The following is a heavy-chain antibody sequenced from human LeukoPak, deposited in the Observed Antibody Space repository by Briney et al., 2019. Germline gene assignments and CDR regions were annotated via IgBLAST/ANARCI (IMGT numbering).Heavy chain of an antibody. D-gene: IGHD5-18*01. CDR1: GITFSNYA. Sequence: GESLRLSCVASGITFSNYAVSWVRQAPEEGLDWVSVISGSAHKIRYADSVKGRFTISRDNSENIVYLQMNNLRAEDTAVYYCAGRVTGYSSGYVYWGQGTLVTVSS. V-gene: IGHV3-23*01. CDR3: AGRVTGYSSGYVY. CDR2: ISGSAHKI. J-gene: IGHJ4*02.